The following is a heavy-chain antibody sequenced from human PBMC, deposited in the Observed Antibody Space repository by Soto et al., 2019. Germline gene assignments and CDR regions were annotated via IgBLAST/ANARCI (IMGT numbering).Heavy chain of an antibody. D-gene: IGHD5-12*01. Sequence: ETLSLTCTVSGGSISSYYWSWIRQPPGKGLEWIGYIYYSGSTNYNPSLKSRVTISVDTSKNQFSLKLSSVTAADTAVYYCAREAIVATTIDYFDYWGQGTLVTVSS. CDR2: IYYSGST. CDR3: AREAIVATTIDYFDY. CDR1: GGSISSYY. V-gene: IGHV4-59*01. J-gene: IGHJ4*02.